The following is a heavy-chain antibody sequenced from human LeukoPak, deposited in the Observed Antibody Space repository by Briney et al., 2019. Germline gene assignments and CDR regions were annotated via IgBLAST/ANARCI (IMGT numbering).Heavy chain of an antibody. D-gene: IGHD4-17*01. Sequence: SQTLSLTCTVSGGSISSGSYYWSWIRQPAGKGLEWIGRIYTSGSTNYNPSLKSRVTISVDTSKNQFPLKLSSVTAADTAVYYCARGNYGDYATWGQGTLVTVSS. J-gene: IGHJ5*02. CDR1: GGSISSGSYY. CDR2: IYTSGST. V-gene: IGHV4-61*02. CDR3: ARGNYGDYAT.